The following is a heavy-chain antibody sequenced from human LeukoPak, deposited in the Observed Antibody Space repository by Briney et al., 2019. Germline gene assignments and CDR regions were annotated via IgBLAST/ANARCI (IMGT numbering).Heavy chain of an antibody. J-gene: IGHJ3*02. V-gene: IGHV4-39*07. CDR3: AGAHCGGDCYSGRAFDI. Sequence: SETLSLTCTVSGGSISSSSYYWGWIRQPPGKGLEWIGSIYYSGSTYYNPSLKSRVTISVDTSKNQFSLKLSSVTAADTAVHYCAGAHCGGDCYSGRAFDIWGQGTMVTVSS. CDR2: IYYSGST. CDR1: GGSISSSSYY. D-gene: IGHD2-21*02.